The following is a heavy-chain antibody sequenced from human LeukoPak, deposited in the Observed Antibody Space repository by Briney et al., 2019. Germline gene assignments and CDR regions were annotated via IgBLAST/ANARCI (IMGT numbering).Heavy chain of an antibody. CDR1: VYTLTSYR. CDR2: INPSGGST. CDR3: ARDSLPHYYTSGSQNPADY. D-gene: IGHD3-10*01. Sequence: ASVKVSCKASVYTLTSYRIHWVRQAPGQGLEWMGIINPSGGSTSYTQKFQGRVTMTRDTSTSTVYMELSSLRSEDTAVYYCARDSLPHYYTSGSQNPADYWGQGTLVTVSS. J-gene: IGHJ4*02. V-gene: IGHV1-46*01.